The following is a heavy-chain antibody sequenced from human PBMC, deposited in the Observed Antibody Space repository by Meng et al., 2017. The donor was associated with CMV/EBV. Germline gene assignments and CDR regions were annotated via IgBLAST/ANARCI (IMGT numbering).Heavy chain of an antibody. Sequence: VRIQESGPGLVNPPETLSLTCIVSGASIKNYNRNWVRQPAGQGLEWIGLIQVIGHTVYNPSLKSRVTVSLDASKSQFSLTLNSVTAADTATYYCAGSRPGGGACDYWGQGILVTVSS. CDR2: IQVIGHT. D-gene: IGHD3-16*01. V-gene: IGHV4-4*07. J-gene: IGHJ4*02. CDR1: GASIKNYN. CDR3: AGSRPGGGACDY.